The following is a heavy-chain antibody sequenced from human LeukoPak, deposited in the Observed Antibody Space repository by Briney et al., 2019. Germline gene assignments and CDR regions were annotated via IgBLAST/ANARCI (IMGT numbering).Heavy chain of an antibody. CDR2: ISHDGGNQ. D-gene: IGHD2-21*02. J-gene: IGHJ4*02. CDR1: GFTFTYYA. CDR3: ARQGDTGSWYFDY. Sequence: PGGSLRLSCTVSGFTFTYYAMHWVRQAPGKGLEWVAVISHDGGNQQYADSVKGQVTISRDNSKSTLYLQMDSLRAGDTAVYYCARQGDTGSWYFDYWGQGTLVTVSS. V-gene: IGHV3-30-3*01.